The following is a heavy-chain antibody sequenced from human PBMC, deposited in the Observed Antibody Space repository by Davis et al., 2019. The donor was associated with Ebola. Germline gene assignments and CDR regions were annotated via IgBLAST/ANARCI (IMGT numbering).Heavy chain of an antibody. CDR2: INGDGSDT. CDR1: GFTFTNYW. CDR3: GTTFEY. D-gene: IGHD2/OR15-2a*01. Sequence: PGGSLRLSCAASGFTFTNYWMHWVRQFPGKGLVWVSGINGDGSDTFYADSVKGRFTISRDNAKNLLYLQMNSLRAEDTAVYYCGTTFEYWGQGTLVTVPS. V-gene: IGHV3-74*01. J-gene: IGHJ4*02.